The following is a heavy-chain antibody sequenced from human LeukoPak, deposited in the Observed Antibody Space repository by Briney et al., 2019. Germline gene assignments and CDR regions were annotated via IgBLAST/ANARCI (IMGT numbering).Heavy chain of an antibody. CDR3: ARDLVGSGRPFDY. D-gene: IGHD6-19*01. CDR1: GGSISSYF. Sequence: PSETLSLTSIVSGGSISSYFWSWIRQPAGKGLEWIGRIYSSGSTNYNPSLKSRVTMSVDTSKNQFSLKLNSVTAADTAVYYCARDLVGSGRPFDYWGQGTLVTVSS. CDR2: IYSSGST. V-gene: IGHV4-4*07. J-gene: IGHJ4*02.